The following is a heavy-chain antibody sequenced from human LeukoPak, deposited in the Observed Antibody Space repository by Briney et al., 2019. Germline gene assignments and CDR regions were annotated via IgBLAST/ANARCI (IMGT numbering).Heavy chain of an antibody. J-gene: IGHJ4*02. CDR1: GGSISSSSYY. D-gene: IGHD3-22*01. CDR3: ARDLDYYDSSGNFDY. V-gene: IGHV4-39*07. Sequence: NPSETLSLTCTVSGGSISSSSYYWGWIRQPPGKGLEWIGSIYYSGSTYYNPSLKSRVTISVDTSKNQFSLKLSSVTAADTAVYYCARDLDYYDSSGNFDYWGQGTLVTVSS. CDR2: IYYSGST.